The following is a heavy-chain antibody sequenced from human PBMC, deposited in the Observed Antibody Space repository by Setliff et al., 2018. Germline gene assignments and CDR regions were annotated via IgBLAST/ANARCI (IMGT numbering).Heavy chain of an antibody. Sequence: SETLSLTCTVSGGSISSSSYYWGWIRQPPGKGLEWIGSIYYSGSTYYNPSLKSRVTISVDTSKNQFSLKLSSVTAADTAVYYCARGSVAGINDAFDIWGQGTMVTVSS. J-gene: IGHJ3*02. D-gene: IGHD6-19*01. CDR3: ARGSVAGINDAFDI. CDR2: IYYSGST. CDR1: GGSISSSSYY. V-gene: IGHV4-39*07.